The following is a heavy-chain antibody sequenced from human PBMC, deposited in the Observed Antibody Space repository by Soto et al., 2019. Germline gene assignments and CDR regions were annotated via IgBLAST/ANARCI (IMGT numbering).Heavy chain of an antibody. D-gene: IGHD1-20*01. CDR3: ASWSNWNPLYYDGLDV. CDR2: IIPLHNTS. J-gene: IGHJ6*02. V-gene: IGHV1-69*06. CDR1: GGAFTNYA. Sequence: QVQLLQSGAEVKKPGSSVKVSCKVSGGAFTNYALNWVRNGPGQGLEWLGGIIPLHNTSNYSLKFLGRVTVTEDISSTTVYMELNSLTSDDTATYYCASWSNWNPLYYDGLDVWGQGTTVTVSS.